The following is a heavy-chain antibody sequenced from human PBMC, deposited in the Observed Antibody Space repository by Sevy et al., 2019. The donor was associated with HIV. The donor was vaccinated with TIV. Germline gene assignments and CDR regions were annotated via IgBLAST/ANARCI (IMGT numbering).Heavy chain of an antibody. J-gene: IGHJ4*02. Sequence: SETLSLTCSVYGASFDDFYWTWIRQPPGKGLEWIGEVNHPEVTNYNPSLKSRVTISVDASNSQFSLELTSVTAADTAVYYCARFDTRIKIFGVSRVIYWGPGTLVTVSS. V-gene: IGHV4-34*01. CDR1: GASFDDFY. CDR2: VNHPEVT. CDR3: ARFDTRIKIFGVSRVIY. D-gene: IGHD3-3*01.